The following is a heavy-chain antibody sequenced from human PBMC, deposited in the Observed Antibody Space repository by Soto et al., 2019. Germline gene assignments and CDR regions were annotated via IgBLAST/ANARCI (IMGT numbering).Heavy chain of an antibody. CDR1: GFTISSYG. CDR2: ISYDGSNK. D-gene: IGHD3-16*01. V-gene: IGHV3-30*18. J-gene: IGHJ4*02. Sequence: QVQLVESGGGVVQPGRSLRLSCAASGFTISSYGMHRVRQAPGKGLEWVAVISYDGSNKYYADSVKGRFTISRDNSKNTLYLQMNSLRAEDTAVYYCAKARWGSYNDYWGQGTLVTVSS. CDR3: AKARWGSYNDY.